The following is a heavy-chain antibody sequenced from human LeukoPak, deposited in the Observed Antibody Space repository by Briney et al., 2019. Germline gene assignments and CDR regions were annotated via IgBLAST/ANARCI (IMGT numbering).Heavy chain of an antibody. CDR1: GFTFTSHD. D-gene: IGHD3-22*01. Sequence: ASVKVSCKASGFTFTSHDYNWVRQATGQGLEWMGWMNPNSGNTGYAQKFQGRVTMTRDTSINTAYMELSSLSSEDTAVYYCAREYYYDSSGSQALYYCYYGMDVWGQGTTITVSS. CDR3: AREYYYDSSGSQALYYCYYGMDV. J-gene: IGHJ6*02. CDR2: MNPNSGNT. V-gene: IGHV1-8*01.